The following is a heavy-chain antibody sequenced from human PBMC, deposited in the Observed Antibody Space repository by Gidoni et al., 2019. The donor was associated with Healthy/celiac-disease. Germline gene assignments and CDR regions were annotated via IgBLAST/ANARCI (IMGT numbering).Heavy chain of an antibody. CDR1: GYTLTRYD. V-gene: IGHV1-8*01. CDR3: ARTPPSRYYDFWSGYFSGYLDY. J-gene: IGHJ4*02. Sequence: QVQLVQSGAEVRKPGASVTVSCKDSGYTLTRYDINWVRQATGQGRDWIGWMNPNSGNTGYAQKVQGRVTMTRNTSISTAYMELSSLRSEATAVYYCARTPPSRYYDFWSGYFSGYLDYWGQGTLVTVSS. D-gene: IGHD3-3*01. CDR2: MNPNSGNT.